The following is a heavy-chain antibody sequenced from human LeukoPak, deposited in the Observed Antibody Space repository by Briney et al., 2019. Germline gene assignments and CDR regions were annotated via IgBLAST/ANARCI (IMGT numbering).Heavy chain of an antibody. V-gene: IGHV4-4*07. CDR3: AREELVDYYYYMDV. CDR2: IYTSGST. J-gene: IGHJ6*03. Sequence: KPSETLSLTCTVSGGSISSYYWSWIRQPAGKGLEWIGRIYTSGSTNYNPSLKSRVTMSVDMSKNQFSLKLSSVTAADTAVYYCAREELVDYYYYMDVWGKGTTVTVSS. D-gene: IGHD6-13*01. CDR1: GGSISSYY.